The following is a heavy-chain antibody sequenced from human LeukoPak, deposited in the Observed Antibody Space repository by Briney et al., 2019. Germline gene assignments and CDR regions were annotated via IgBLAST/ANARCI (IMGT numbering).Heavy chain of an antibody. J-gene: IGHJ4*02. CDR2: ITGGGSGV. Sequence: GGSLRLSCAASGFTFSNYAMSWVRQAPGKGLEWVSAITGGGSGVYYADSMKSRFTISRDNSKNTLYLQINSLRAEDTAVYYCAKWGDYDVLTGYYVSDYWGQGTLVTVSS. D-gene: IGHD3-9*01. CDR3: AKWGDYDVLTGYYVSDY. V-gene: IGHV3-23*01. CDR1: GFTFSNYA.